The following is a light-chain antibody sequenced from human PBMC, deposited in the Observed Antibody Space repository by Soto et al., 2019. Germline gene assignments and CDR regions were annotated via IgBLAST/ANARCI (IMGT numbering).Light chain of an antibody. Sequence: EIVLTQTPATLSLSPGERATLSCRASQSVSSYLAWYQQKPGQAPRLLIYDASNRATGIPARFSGSGSGTGFTLTISSLEPEDFAIYYCQQRSNWLTFGPGTKVDI. CDR3: QQRSNWLT. J-gene: IGKJ3*01. V-gene: IGKV3-11*01. CDR1: QSVSSY. CDR2: DAS.